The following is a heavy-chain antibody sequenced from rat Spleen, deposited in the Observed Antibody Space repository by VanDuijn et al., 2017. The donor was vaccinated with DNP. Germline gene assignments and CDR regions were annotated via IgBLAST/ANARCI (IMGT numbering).Heavy chain of an antibody. CDR2: ISPSGDST. CDR1: GFTFSNHD. CDR3: AKHWYGGFDY. V-gene: IGHV5S23*01. J-gene: IGHJ2*01. Sequence: EVQLVESGGGLIQPGRSLKLSCAASGFTFSNHDMAWVRQAPTKGLEWVASISPSGDSTYYRDSVKGRFTVSRDNRKSILYLQMDILRSEDTATYYCAKHWYGGFDYWGQGVMVTISP. D-gene: IGHD1-11*01.